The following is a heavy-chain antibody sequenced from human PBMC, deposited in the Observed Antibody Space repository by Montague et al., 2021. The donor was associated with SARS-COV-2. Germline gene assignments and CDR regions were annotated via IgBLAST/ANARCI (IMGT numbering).Heavy chain of an antibody. V-gene: IGHV4-38-2*02. CDR1: GYSISSGYY. J-gene: IGHJ4*02. CDR2: SYHSGST. Sequence: SETLSLTCTVSGYSISSGYYWGWILQPPGKGLEWIGGSYHSGSTYYNPSLKSRATISVDTTKNQFSLKLSSVTAADTAVYYCSRQRKATVVTDLLFDYWGQGTLVTVSS. CDR3: SRQRKATVVTDLLFDY. D-gene: IGHD4-23*01.